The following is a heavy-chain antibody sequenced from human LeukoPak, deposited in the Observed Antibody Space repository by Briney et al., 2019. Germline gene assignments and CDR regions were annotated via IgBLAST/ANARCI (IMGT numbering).Heavy chain of an antibody. J-gene: IGHJ4*02. CDR2: IIPIFGTA. Sequence: SVNVSCKASGGTFSSYAISWVRQAPGQRLGWMGGIIPIFGTANYAQKFQDRVTITADESTSTAYMELSSLRSEDTAVYYCARCCYYDSSGYYYRFDYWGQGTLVTVSS. D-gene: IGHD3-22*01. V-gene: IGHV1-69*01. CDR3: ARCCYYDSSGYYYRFDY. CDR1: GGTFSSYA.